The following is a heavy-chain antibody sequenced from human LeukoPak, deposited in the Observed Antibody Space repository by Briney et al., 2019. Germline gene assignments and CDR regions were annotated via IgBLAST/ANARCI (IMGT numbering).Heavy chain of an antibody. J-gene: IGHJ5*02. CDR3: ARALGYCSSTSCSNWFDP. V-gene: IGHV1-69*13. CDR1: GGTFSSYA. D-gene: IGHD2-2*01. CDR2: IIPIFGTA. Sequence: GASVKVSCKASGGTFSSYAISWVRQAPGQWLEWMGGIIPIFGTANYAQKFQGRVTITADESTSTAYMELSSLRSEDTAVYYCARALGYCSSTSCSNWFDPWGQGTLVTVSS.